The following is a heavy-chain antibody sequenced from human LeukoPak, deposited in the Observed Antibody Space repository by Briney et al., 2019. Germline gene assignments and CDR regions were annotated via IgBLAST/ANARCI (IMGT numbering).Heavy chain of an antibody. CDR3: AKSYDSGGYPLGDS. V-gene: IGHV3-23*01. Sequence: GGSLRLSCTGSGFSVPNDAMAWVRQAPGKGLEWVSGIGAGVTGKYYADSVRGRLTISRDNSKKTVFLHMNSLRAEDTALYYCAKSYDSGGYPLGDSWGQGTLVTVSS. CDR1: GFSVPNDA. CDR2: IGAGVTGK. J-gene: IGHJ4*02. D-gene: IGHD3-22*01.